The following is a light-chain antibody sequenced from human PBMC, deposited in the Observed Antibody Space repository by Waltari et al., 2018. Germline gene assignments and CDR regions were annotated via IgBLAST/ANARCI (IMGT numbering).Light chain of an antibody. CDR3: CSYAGIWV. J-gene: IGLJ3*02. CDR1: GSDVGYFNS. V-gene: IGLV2-11*01. Sequence: QSALTQPRSVSGSPGQSVTISCAVIGSDVGYFNSVSWYQQHPGKAPKLVIFDVSKPPSGVPDRFSGSKSGTSASLTVSGLQAEDEADYYCCSYAGIWVFGGGTKLTVL. CDR2: DVS.